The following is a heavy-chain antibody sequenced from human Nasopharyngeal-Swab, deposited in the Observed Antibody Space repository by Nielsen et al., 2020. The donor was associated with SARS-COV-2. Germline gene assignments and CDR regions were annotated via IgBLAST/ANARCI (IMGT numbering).Heavy chain of an antibody. J-gene: IGHJ4*02. Sequence: GESLKISCAASGFTFSSYAMHWVRQAPGKGLEWVAVISYDGSNKYYADSVKGRITISRDNSKNTLYLQMNSLRAEDTAVYYCAREDTMIVTPDYWGQGTLVTVSS. V-gene: IGHV3-30-3*01. CDR1: GFTFSSYA. CDR3: AREDTMIVTPDY. CDR2: ISYDGSNK. D-gene: IGHD3-22*01.